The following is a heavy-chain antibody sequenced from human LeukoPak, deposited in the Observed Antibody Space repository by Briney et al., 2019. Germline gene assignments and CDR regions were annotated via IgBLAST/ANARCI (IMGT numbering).Heavy chain of an antibody. D-gene: IGHD3-22*01. Sequence: GGSLRLSCAASGITVSNNHMSWVRQAPGKGLEWVSAISGSGGSTYYADSVKGRFTISRDNSKNTLYLQMNSLRAEDTAVYYCAKSVVVITPSYFDYWGQGTLVTVSS. V-gene: IGHV3-23*01. CDR3: AKSVVVITPSYFDY. CDR2: ISGSGGST. J-gene: IGHJ4*02. CDR1: GITVSNNH.